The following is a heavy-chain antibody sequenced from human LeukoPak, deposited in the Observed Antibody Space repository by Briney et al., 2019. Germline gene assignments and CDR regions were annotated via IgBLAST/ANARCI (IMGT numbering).Heavy chain of an antibody. CDR3: GRHFPETGRDEQPLEY. CDR2: ICFSRTT. D-gene: IGHD3-10*01. Sequence: SETLSLTCTVSGGSISSSDSYWAWVRQPPGKGLEWIGSICFSRTTYYNPSLKSRVTMSIDTSKNHFSLKVASVTAADTAVYYCGRHFPETGRDEQPLEYWGQGSLFTVFS. CDR1: GGSISSSDSY. J-gene: IGHJ4*02. V-gene: IGHV4-39*01.